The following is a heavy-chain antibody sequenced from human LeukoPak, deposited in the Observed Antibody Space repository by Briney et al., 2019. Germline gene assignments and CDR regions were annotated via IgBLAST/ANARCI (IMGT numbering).Heavy chain of an antibody. CDR1: GFTFSDYY. Sequence: GGSLRLSCSASGFTFSDYYMSWLRQASGKGLEYLSYISGTSSDANYADSVRGRFTISRDNAENSLYLQMNSLRVEDTAVYYCARTARTPAYWGQGTLVTVSS. V-gene: IGHV3-11*06. D-gene: IGHD6-6*01. J-gene: IGHJ4*02. CDR3: ARTARTPAY. CDR2: ISGTSSDA.